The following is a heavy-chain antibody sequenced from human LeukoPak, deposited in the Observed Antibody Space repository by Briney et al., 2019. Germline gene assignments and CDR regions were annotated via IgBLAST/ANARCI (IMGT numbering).Heavy chain of an antibody. CDR1: GGSISSSSYY. CDR2: IYYSGST. D-gene: IGHD1-26*01. J-gene: IGHJ6*03. V-gene: IGHV4-39*07. CDR3: ARAPSYPRIVGATTAYSYYMDV. Sequence: SETLSLTCTVSGGSISSSSYYWGWIRQPPGKGLEWVGSIYYSGSTYYNPSLKSRVTISVDTSKNQFSLKLSSVTAADTAVYYCARAPSYPRIVGATTAYSYYMDVWGKGTTVTVSS.